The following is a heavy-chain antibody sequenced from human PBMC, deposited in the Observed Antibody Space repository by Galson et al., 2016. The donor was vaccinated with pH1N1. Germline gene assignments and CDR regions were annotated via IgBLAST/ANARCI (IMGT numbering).Heavy chain of an antibody. Sequence: SLRLSCAASTFTFSRHGMNWVRQAPGKGLEWVANVKQDGSEKYYVDSVKGRFTISRDNAQNSLFLQMNSLRAEDTAVYYCARAIAAAGTHWGQGTLLTVSS. CDR2: VKQDGSEK. J-gene: IGHJ4*02. D-gene: IGHD6-13*01. CDR1: TFTFSRHG. V-gene: IGHV3-7*01. CDR3: ARAIAAAGTH.